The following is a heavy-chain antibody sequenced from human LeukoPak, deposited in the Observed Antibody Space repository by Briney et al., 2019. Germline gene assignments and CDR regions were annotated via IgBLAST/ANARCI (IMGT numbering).Heavy chain of an antibody. Sequence: PGGSLRLSCAASAFTFSSYVMSRVRQAPGKGLDWVSSISGGGDSTYYADSVKGRFTISRDKSENTLYLQMNSLRAEDTAVYYCANIQSPYENDTSADYMDVWGKGTTVTVSS. CDR1: AFTFSSYV. CDR3: ANIQSPYENDTSADYMDV. D-gene: IGHD3-22*01. J-gene: IGHJ6*03. V-gene: IGHV3-23*01. CDR2: ISGGGDST.